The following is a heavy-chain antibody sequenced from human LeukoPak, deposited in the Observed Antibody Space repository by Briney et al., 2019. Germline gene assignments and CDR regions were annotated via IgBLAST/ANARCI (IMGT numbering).Heavy chain of an antibody. CDR3: ARDHNDDYVDY. Sequence: PGKSLRLSCTASGFTFSDYGMHWVRQPPGKGLEWVAIIWYDGTNKNYADSVKGRFTVSRDNSKNTLYLQMNSLRGEDTAVYYCARDHNDDYVDYWGQGTLVTVSS. J-gene: IGHJ4*02. CDR1: GFTFSDYG. V-gene: IGHV3-33*01. CDR2: IWYDGTNK. D-gene: IGHD1-1*01.